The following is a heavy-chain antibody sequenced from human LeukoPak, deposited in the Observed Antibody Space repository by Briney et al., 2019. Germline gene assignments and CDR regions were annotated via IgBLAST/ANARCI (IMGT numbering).Heavy chain of an antibody. J-gene: IGHJ4*02. CDR3: ARDLWDH. CDR1: GFTFRTYT. Sequence: PGGSLRLSCSASGFTFRTYTMNWVRQAPGKGLESVSSITSHGNFIYYADSLRGRFTVSRDNAKNSLYLQMNRPRAEDTAMYYCARDLWDHWGQGTLVTVSS. CDR2: ITSHGNFI. V-gene: IGHV3-21*01.